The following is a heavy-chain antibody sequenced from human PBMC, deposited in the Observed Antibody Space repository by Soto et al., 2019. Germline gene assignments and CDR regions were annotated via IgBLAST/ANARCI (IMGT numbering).Heavy chain of an antibody. CDR1: GFTFSSYS. J-gene: IGHJ4*02. CDR2: ISSSSSYI. D-gene: IGHD3-10*01. Sequence: GGSLRLSCAASGFTFSSYSMNWVRQAPGKGLEWVSSISSSSSYIYYADSVKGRFTISRDNSKNTLYLQMNSLRAEDTAVYYCAKAPSRLYGSGMNKYYFDVWGQGNLLTVSS. V-gene: IGHV3-21*04. CDR3: AKAPSRLYGSGMNKYYFDV.